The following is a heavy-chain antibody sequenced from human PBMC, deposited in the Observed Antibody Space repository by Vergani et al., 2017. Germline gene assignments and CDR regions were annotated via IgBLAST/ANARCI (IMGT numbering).Heavy chain of an antibody. Sequence: QVQLQESGPGLVKPSETLSLTCTVSGYSISSGYYWGWIRQPPGKGLERIVMIYHSGSTYYNPSLKSRVTISVDTSKNQFSLKLSSVTAADTAVYYCARLSLRYDILTGSVFDYWGQGTLVTVSS. CDR2: IYHSGST. V-gene: IGHV4-38-2*02. D-gene: IGHD3-9*01. CDR1: GYSISSGYY. CDR3: ARLSLRYDILTGSVFDY. J-gene: IGHJ4*02.